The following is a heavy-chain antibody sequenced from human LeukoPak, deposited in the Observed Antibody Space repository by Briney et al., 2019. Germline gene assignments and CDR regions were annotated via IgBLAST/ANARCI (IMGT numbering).Heavy chain of an antibody. CDR2: ISHSVSN. CDR3: ARELVYPYYDILTGDYIDYYCGMDV. V-gene: IGHV4-34*01. D-gene: IGHD3-9*01. Sequence: PSHTLSPTYAVDGWSFSAYYWGWTRQPPGRGMGWLGEISHSVSNSSNPSLKSRVTISVDTSKNQFSLNLTSVTAADTAVYYCARELVYPYYDILTGDYIDYYCGMDVWGKGTTVTVSS. J-gene: IGHJ6*04. CDR1: GWSFSAYY.